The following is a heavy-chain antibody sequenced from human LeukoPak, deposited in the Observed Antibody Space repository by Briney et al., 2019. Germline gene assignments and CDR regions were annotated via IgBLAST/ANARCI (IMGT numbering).Heavy chain of an antibody. CDR3: ARFQDYDFWNGYPPADYYFYMDV. Sequence: ASVKVSCKASGYTFTSYDINWVRPATGPGLEWMGWMNPNSGDTGYAQRFQGKLTMTRNTSISTAYMELSSLRSEDTAVYYCARFQDYDFWNGYPPADYYFYMDVWGKGTTVTVSS. J-gene: IGHJ6*03. CDR2: MNPNSGDT. D-gene: IGHD3-3*01. CDR1: GYTFTSYD. V-gene: IGHV1-8*01.